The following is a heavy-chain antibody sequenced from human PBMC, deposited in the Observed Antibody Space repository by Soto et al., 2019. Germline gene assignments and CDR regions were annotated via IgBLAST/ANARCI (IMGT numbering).Heavy chain of an antibody. V-gene: IGHV1-8*01. D-gene: IGHD3-9*01. Sequence: GASVKVSCKASGYTFTSYDINWVRQATGQGLEWMGWMNPNSGNTGYAQKFQGRVTMTRNTSISTAYMELSSLRSKDTAVYYCARGPSYDILTGYYLYYYYYGMDVWGQGTTVTVSS. CDR3: ARGPSYDILTGYYLYYYYYGMDV. CDR2: MNPNSGNT. J-gene: IGHJ6*02. CDR1: GYTFTSYD.